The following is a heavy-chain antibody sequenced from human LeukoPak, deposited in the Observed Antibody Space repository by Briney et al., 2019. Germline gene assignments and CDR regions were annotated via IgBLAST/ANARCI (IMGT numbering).Heavy chain of an antibody. CDR1: GFTFGSYA. V-gene: IGHV3-30*04. D-gene: IGHD1-26*01. Sequence: GGSLRLSCAASGFTFGSYAIHWVRQAPGKGLEWVAVISYDGTNEYYADSVKGRFTISRDNSKNTLYLQMNSLRVEDTAVYYCASGAGGWELLTNSTFDYWGQGTLVTVSS. CDR3: ASGAGGWELLTNSTFDY. J-gene: IGHJ4*02. CDR2: ISYDGTNE.